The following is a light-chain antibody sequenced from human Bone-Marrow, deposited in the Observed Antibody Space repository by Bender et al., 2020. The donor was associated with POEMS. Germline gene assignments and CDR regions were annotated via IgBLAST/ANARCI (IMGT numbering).Light chain of an antibody. J-gene: IGLJ1*01. CDR1: SSDITGHKY. CDR3: TSYTSTTAHV. Sequence: QSALTQPASVSGSPGQSITISCTGTSSDITGHKYVSWYQQHPGKAPKLMIYDVNRRPAGVSNRFSGSTSGDTASLTISGLQAEDGADDFCTSYTSTTAHVFGTGTKVTVL. V-gene: IGLV2-14*03. CDR2: DVN.